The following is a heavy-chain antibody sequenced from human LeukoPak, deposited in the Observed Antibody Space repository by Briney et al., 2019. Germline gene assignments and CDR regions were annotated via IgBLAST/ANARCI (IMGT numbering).Heavy chain of an antibody. J-gene: IGHJ4*02. V-gene: IGHV3-74*01. CDR3: GRDGGYSGYEHPIDY. CDR1: GFTFTTYW. CDR2: IKGDGSST. Sequence: GGSLRLSCAASGFTFTTYWMHWVRQVPGKGLVWVARIKGDGSSTRHADSMKGRFTISRDNAKNTLYLQMSSLRDEDTAVYYCGRDGGYSGYEHPIDYWGQGTLVTVSS. D-gene: IGHD5-12*01.